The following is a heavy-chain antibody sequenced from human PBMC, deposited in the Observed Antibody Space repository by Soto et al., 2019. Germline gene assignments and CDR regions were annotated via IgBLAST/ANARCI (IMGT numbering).Heavy chain of an antibody. CDR2: ISYDGSNK. CDR1: GFTFSSYG. Sequence: QVQLVESGGGVVQPGRSLRLSCAASGFTFSSYGMHWVRQAPGKGLEWVAVISYDGSNKYYADSVKGRFTISRDNSKNTLYLQMNSLRAEDTAVYYCAKTLLEVPAALYYYYGMDVWGQGTTVTVSS. J-gene: IGHJ6*02. D-gene: IGHD2-2*01. CDR3: AKTLLEVPAALYYYYGMDV. V-gene: IGHV3-30*18.